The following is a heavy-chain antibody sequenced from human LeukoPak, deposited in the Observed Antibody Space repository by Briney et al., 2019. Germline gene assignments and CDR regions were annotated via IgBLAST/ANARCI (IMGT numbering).Heavy chain of an antibody. Sequence: PGGSLRLSCAASGFTFSSYGMHWVRQAPGKGLEWVAVISYDGSNKYYADSVKGRFTISRDNSKNTLYLQMNSLRAEDTAVYYCAKDHSPAGLLWFGELSNYWGQGTLVTVSS. CDR2: ISYDGSNK. CDR1: GFTFSSYG. CDR3: AKDHSPAGLLWFGELSNY. V-gene: IGHV3-30*18. D-gene: IGHD3-10*01. J-gene: IGHJ4*02.